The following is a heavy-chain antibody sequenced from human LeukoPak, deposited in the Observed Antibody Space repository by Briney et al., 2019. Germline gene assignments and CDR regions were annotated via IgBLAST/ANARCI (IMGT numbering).Heavy chain of an antibody. CDR1: GFTFNIYG. CDR2: IWYDGSNK. Sequence: PGGSLRLSCAASGFTFNIYGMHWVRQAPGKGLEWVAVIWYDGSNKYYADSVKGRFTISRDNSKNTLYLQMNSLRAEDTAVYYCARECQVYCGGDCYYDSDYWGQGTLVTVSS. D-gene: IGHD2-21*02. V-gene: IGHV3-33*01. J-gene: IGHJ4*02. CDR3: ARECQVYCGGDCYYDSDY.